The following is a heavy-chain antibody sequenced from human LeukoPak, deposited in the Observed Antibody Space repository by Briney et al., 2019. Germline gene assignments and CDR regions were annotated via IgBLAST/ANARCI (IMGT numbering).Heavy chain of an antibody. CDR3: ARGGANRFDY. D-gene: IGHD3-16*01. CDR1: GFPFSGYW. V-gene: IGHV3-7*04. J-gene: IGHJ4*02. CDR2: IKEDGSEA. Sequence: GGSLRLSCAASGFPFSGYWMTWVRQAPGRGLEWVATIKEDGSEAYFGDSVKGRFAISRDNAKNPLYLQMNSLRGEDTAVYYCARGGANRFDYWGQGTLVAVSS.